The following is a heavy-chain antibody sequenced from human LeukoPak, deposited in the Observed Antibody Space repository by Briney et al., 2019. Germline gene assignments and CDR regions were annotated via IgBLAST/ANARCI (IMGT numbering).Heavy chain of an antibody. Sequence: SETLSLTCTVSGGSISSYYWSWIRQPPGKGLEWIGYIYYSGNTNYNPSLKSRVTISVDTSKNQFSLKLSSVTAADTAVYYCARVLYYYDSSGYYRYYYYYYGMDVWGQGTTVTVSS. V-gene: IGHV4-59*12. CDR1: GGSISSYY. CDR2: IYYSGNT. D-gene: IGHD3-22*01. J-gene: IGHJ6*02. CDR3: ARVLYYYDSSGYYRYYYYYYGMDV.